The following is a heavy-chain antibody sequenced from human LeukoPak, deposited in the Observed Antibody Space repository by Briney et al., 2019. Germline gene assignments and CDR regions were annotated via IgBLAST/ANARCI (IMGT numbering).Heavy chain of an antibody. Sequence: SVKVSCKASGGTFTSYAISWVRQAPGQGLEWMGGIIPIFGTANYAQKFQGRVTITADKSTSTAYMELSSLRSEDTAVYYCARDYYDSSGYHHGWFDPWGQGTLVTVSS. CDR3: ARDYYDSSGYHHGWFDP. V-gene: IGHV1-69*06. CDR2: IIPIFGTA. CDR1: GGTFTSYA. D-gene: IGHD3-22*01. J-gene: IGHJ5*02.